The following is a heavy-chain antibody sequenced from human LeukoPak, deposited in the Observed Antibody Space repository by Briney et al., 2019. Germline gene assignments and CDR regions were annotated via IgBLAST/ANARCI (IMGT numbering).Heavy chain of an antibody. D-gene: IGHD6-13*01. CDR3: ARGEISSSLTSYYYYGMDV. CDR2: IYTSGST. Sequence: SETLSLTCTVSGGSISSYYWSWIRQPAGKGLEWIGRIYTSGSTNYNPSLKSRVTISVDTSKNQFSLKLSSVTAADTAVYYCARGEISSSLTSYYYYGMDVWGQGTTVTVSS. J-gene: IGHJ6*02. CDR1: GGSISSYY. V-gene: IGHV4-4*07.